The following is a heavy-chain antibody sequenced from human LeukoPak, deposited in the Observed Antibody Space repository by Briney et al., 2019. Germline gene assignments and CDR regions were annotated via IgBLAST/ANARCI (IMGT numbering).Heavy chain of an antibody. V-gene: IGHV3-30*18. CDR1: GFTFSSYG. CDR3: AKDATERFDY. Sequence: GGSLRLSCAASGFTFSSYGMHWVRQAPGRGLEWVAVISYDGSNKYYADSVKGRFTISRDNSKNTLYLQMNSLRAEDTAVYYCAKDATERFDYWGQGTLVTVSS. J-gene: IGHJ4*02. CDR2: ISYDGSNK.